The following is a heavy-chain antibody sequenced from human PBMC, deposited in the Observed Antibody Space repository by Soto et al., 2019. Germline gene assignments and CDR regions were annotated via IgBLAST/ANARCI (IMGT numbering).Heavy chain of an antibody. CDR2: ISGNGIST. V-gene: IGHV3-23*01. D-gene: IGHD3-10*01. CDR1: GFTFNNYA. Sequence: EVQLLESGGGLIQPGGSLRLSCAASGFTFNNYAMSWVRQAPGKGLEWVSAISGNGISTYYADSVRGRFTISRDNSENTLFLQMNRPRADDTAVYYCTRDAISMVRGTDNWFDPWGQGTLVTVSS. J-gene: IGHJ5*02. CDR3: TRDAISMVRGTDNWFDP.